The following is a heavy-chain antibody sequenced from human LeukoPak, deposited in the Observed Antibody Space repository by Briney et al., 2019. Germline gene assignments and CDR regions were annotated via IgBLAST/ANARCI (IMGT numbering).Heavy chain of an antibody. CDR2: IYPGDSDT. CDR1: GYSFTSYW. V-gene: IGHV5-51*01. D-gene: IGHD6-19*01. J-gene: IGHJ4*02. Sequence: GESLKISCKGSGYSFTSYWIGWVRQMPRRGLEWMGIIYPGDSDTRYSPSFQGQVTISADNSISTAYLQWSSLKASDTAMYYCARHPYSSGPIDYWGQGTLVTVSS. CDR3: ARHPYSSGPIDY.